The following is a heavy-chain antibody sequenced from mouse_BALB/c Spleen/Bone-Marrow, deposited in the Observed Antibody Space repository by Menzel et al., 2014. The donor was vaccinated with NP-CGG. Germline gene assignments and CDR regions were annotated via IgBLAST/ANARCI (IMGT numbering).Heavy chain of an antibody. D-gene: IGHD2-4*01. CDR1: GFNIKDTY. J-gene: IGHJ3*01. V-gene: IGHV14-3*02. CDR2: IDPANGNT. Sequence: VQLQQSGAELVKPGASVKLSCTASGFNIKDTYMHWVKQRPEQGLEWIGRIDPANGNTKYDPKFQGKATITADTSSNTSYLHLSSLTSDDTPLYYCSVYYYEVFTYWGQGTLVTVSA. CDR3: SVYYYEVFTY.